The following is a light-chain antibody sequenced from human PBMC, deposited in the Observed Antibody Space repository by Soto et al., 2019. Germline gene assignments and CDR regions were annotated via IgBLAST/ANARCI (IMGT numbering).Light chain of an antibody. CDR1: SGHSSYI. CDR3: ETWDSNIWV. Sequence: QSVLTQSSSASASLGSSVKLTCTLSSGHSSYIIAWHQQQPGKAPRYLMKLEGSGSYNKGSGVPDRFSGSSSGADRYLTISNLQFEDEADYYCETWDSNIWVLGGGTKVTVL. V-gene: IGLV4-60*02. J-gene: IGLJ3*02. CDR2: LEGSGSY.